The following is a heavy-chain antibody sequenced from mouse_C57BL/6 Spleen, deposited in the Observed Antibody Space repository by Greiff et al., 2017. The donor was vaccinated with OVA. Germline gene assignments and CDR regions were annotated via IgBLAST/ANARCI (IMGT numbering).Heavy chain of an antibody. CDR3: ARERAGDPVGAMDY. D-gene: IGHD2-13*01. CDR2: INYDGSST. CDR1: GFTFSDYY. J-gene: IGHJ4*01. Sequence: EVQLVESEGGLVQPGSSMKLSCTASGFTFSDYYMAWVRQVPEKGLEWVANINYDGSSTYYLDSLKSRFIISRDNAKNILYLQMSSLKSEDTATYYLARERAGDPVGAMDYWGQGTSVTVSS. V-gene: IGHV5-16*01.